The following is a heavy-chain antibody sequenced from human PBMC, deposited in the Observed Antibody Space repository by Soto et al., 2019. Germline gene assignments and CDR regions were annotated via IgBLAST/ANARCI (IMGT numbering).Heavy chain of an antibody. D-gene: IGHD4-17*01. Sequence: SDTLSLTCDVSADSFSGYFCNWLRQPPGKGLEWIGEISQVGRARYNPSLETRITISVDTSKTQFSLNLTSVTDADTAVSYCARGYGYFRQWGQGALVTVSS. V-gene: IGHV4-34*01. J-gene: IGHJ4*02. CDR2: ISQVGRA. CDR3: ARGYGYFRQ. CDR1: ADSFSGYF.